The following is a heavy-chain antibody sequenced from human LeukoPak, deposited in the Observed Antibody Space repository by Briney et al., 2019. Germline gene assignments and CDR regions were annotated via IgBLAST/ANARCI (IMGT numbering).Heavy chain of an antibody. J-gene: IGHJ5*02. D-gene: IGHD4-23*01. CDR3: ATRVTTVVTEQSWFDP. V-gene: IGHV1-24*01. Sequence: GASVKVSCKVSGYTLTELSMHWVRQAPGKGLECMGGFDPEDGETIYAQKFQGRVTMTEDTSTDTAYMELSSLRSEDTAVYYCATRVTTVVTEQSWFDPWGQGTLVTASS. CDR2: FDPEDGET. CDR1: GYTLTELS.